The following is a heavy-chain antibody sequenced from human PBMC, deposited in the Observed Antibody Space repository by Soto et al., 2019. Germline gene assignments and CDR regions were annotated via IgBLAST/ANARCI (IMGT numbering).Heavy chain of an antibody. Sequence: EVPLLESGGGLVQPGGSLRLSCAASGFTFTSYAMSWVRQAPGKGLEWVSAISGSGGSTYYADSVKGRFTISRDNSKNTMYLQMNSLRAEDTAVYYCAKDRARSPHDYWGQGTLVTVSS. CDR1: GFTFTSYA. CDR3: AKDRARSPHDY. CDR2: ISGSGGST. V-gene: IGHV3-23*01. J-gene: IGHJ4*02. D-gene: IGHD6-19*01.